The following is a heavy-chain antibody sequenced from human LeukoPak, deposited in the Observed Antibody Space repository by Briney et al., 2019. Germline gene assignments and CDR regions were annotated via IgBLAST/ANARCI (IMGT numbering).Heavy chain of an antibody. D-gene: IGHD1-26*01. CDR1: GFTFSSFA. V-gene: IGHV3-23*01. Sequence: PGGSLRLSCAASGFTFSSFAMSWVRQAPGKGLEWVSAISGSGGGTYYTDSVKGRFTISRDNSKNTLYLQMNSLRAEDTAVYYCASGWSPSDAFDIWGQGTMVTVSS. J-gene: IGHJ3*02. CDR2: ISGSGGGT. CDR3: ASGWSPSDAFDI.